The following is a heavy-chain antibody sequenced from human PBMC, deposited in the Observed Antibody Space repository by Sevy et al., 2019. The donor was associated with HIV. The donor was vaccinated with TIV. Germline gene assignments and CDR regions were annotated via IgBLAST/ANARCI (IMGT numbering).Heavy chain of an antibody. Sequence: GGSLRLSCAASGFTFSSYSMNWVRQAPGKGLEWVSSISSSSSYIYYADSVKGRFTISRDNAKNSLYLQMNSLRAEDTAMYYCARDGLGIGSSSVFDYWGQGTLVTVSS. CDR2: ISSSSSYI. CDR3: ARDGLGIGSSSVFDY. J-gene: IGHJ4*02. V-gene: IGHV3-21*01. CDR1: GFTFSSYS. D-gene: IGHD6-6*01.